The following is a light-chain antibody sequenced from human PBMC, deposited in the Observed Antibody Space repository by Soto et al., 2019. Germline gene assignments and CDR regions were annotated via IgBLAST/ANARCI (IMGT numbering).Light chain of an antibody. CDR3: AAWDDNLSGFYV. V-gene: IGLV1-44*01. Sequence: QSALTQPPSVSGTPGQRVTISCAGSSSNIGSNVVNWYQHLPGRAPKLLIYGHNQRPSGVPDRFSGSKSGTSASLAISGLQSEDEAEYYCAAWDDNLSGFYVFGTGTKATVL. CDR1: SSNIGSNV. J-gene: IGLJ1*01. CDR2: GHN.